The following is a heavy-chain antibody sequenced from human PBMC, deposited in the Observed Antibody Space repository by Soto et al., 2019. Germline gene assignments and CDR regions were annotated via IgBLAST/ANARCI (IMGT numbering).Heavy chain of an antibody. CDR2: IYYSGST. CDR1: GGSISSGDYY. J-gene: IGHJ5*02. D-gene: IGHD3-22*01. Sequence: PSETLSLTCTVSGGSISSGDYYWSWIRQPPGKGLEWIGYIYYSGSTYYNPSLKSRVTISVDTSKNQFSLKLSSVTAADTAVYYCARDITTTVYAFDPWGQGTLVTVSS. CDR3: ARDITTTVYAFDP. V-gene: IGHV4-30-4*01.